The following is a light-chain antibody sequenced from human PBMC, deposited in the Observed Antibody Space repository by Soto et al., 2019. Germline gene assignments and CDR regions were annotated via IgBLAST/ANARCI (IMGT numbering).Light chain of an antibody. Sequence: DIPMTQSPSSLSASVGDTVTITCRASQGIYTYLAWYQQKPGKVPKLLISAASTLHSGVPSRFRGSGSGTDFSLTITNLQPEDVATYYCQKYNSAPWTFGQGTKVEIK. J-gene: IGKJ1*01. CDR3: QKYNSAPWT. CDR2: AAS. CDR1: QGIYTY. V-gene: IGKV1-27*01.